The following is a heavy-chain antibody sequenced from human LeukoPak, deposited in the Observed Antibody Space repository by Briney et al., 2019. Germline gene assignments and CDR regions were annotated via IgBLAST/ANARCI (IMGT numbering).Heavy chain of an antibody. CDR3: ARDSVYATNWYDP. CDR1: GASISSSN. D-gene: IGHD2-8*01. J-gene: IGHJ5*02. V-gene: IGHV4-59*01. CDR2: ITFSGGT. Sequence: SETLSLTCTGSGASISSSNWNWIRQAPGKGLEWIGYITFSGGTNYHPSLGSRVTISLDMSKNQFSLKLTSVTAADTAIYYCARDSVYATNWYDPWGQGTLVTVSS.